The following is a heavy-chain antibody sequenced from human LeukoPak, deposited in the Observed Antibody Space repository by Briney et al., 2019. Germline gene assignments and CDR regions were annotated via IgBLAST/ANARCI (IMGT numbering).Heavy chain of an antibody. V-gene: IGHV3-33*06. J-gene: IGHJ4*02. D-gene: IGHD6-19*01. Sequence: PGGSLTLSCAASGFTFSSYGMHGLRQAPGKGLEWVAVIWYDGSNKYYADSVKGRFTISRDHSKNTLYLQMNSLRAEDTAVYYCANLAVAGPVDYWGQGTLVTVSS. CDR3: ANLAVAGPVDY. CDR2: IWYDGSNK. CDR1: GFTFSSYG.